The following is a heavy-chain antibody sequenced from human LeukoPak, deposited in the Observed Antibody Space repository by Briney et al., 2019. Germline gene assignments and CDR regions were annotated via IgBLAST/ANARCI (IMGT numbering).Heavy chain of an antibody. CDR1: GFTFNNYW. J-gene: IGHJ6*02. CDR3: VSLDGVYYYHMDV. Sequence: PGGSLRLSCAASGFTFNNYWIHWVRQAPGKGLVWVSRISPDGNSATYADSVKGRFTISRDNAKNTLYLQMNSLRAEDSAVYYCVSLDGVYYYHMDVWGQGTTVIVSS. D-gene: IGHD3/OR15-3a*01. CDR2: ISPDGNSA. V-gene: IGHV3-74*03.